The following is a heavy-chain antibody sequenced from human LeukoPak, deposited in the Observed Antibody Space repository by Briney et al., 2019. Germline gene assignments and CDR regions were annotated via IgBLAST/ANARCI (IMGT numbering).Heavy chain of an antibody. CDR2: ISYYGSYT. V-gene: IGHV3-30*10. CDR1: GLSFNSYA. J-gene: IGHJ6*04. Sequence: GGSLRLSRVDSGLSFNSYAMHWLRPAPGNGLEWVAAISYYGSYTNYRVSVTGRLTISKDNSKNTTYLQINSLRAEDSAMYYGAGALDVWGKGTTVTVSS. CDR3: AGALDV.